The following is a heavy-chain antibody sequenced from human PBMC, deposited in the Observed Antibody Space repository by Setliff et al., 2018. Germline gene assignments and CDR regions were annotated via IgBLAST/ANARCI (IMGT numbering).Heavy chain of an antibody. V-gene: IGHV1-2*06. CDR1: GYTFTGYY. J-gene: IGHJ2*01. Sequence: ASVKVSCKASGYTFTGYYMHWVRQAPGQGLEWMGRINPNSGGTNYAQKFQGRVAMTRDTSISTAYMELSRLRSDYTAVYYCARDYYYYDSNGYYYANWYFDLWGRGTLVTVSS. CDR3: ARDYYYYDSNGYYYANWYFDL. D-gene: IGHD3-22*01. CDR2: INPNSGGT.